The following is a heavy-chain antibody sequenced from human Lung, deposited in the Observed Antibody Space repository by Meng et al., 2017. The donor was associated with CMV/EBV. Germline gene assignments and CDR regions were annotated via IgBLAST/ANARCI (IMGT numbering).Heavy chain of an antibody. V-gene: IGHV3-30-3*01. CDR1: GFTFKNYA. J-gene: IGHJ3*02. D-gene: IGHD2-2*01. CDR3: ARERLYQPLWGDALDI. CDR2: ISYDGYNK. Sequence: SCAASGFTFKNYAIHWLRQAPGKGLEWVAVISYDGYNKYYADSLKGRFTISRDNSKNTLYLQMNSLRAEDSAVYYCARERLYQPLWGDALDIWGQGXMVTVSS.